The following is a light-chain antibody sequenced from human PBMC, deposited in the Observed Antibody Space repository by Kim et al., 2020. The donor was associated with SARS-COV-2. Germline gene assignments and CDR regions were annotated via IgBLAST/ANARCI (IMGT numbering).Light chain of an antibody. CDR1: QTIKTY. CDR3: QQTYST. J-gene: IGKJ2*01. Sequence: DIQMTQSPSSLSASVGDRVTITCRASQTIKTYLNWYQQKPGKAPKLLIYGASNLQSGVPSRFSGGGSGTEFTLTISSLQPEDSATYYCQQTYSTFGQETKLEI. V-gene: IGKV1-39*01. CDR2: GAS.